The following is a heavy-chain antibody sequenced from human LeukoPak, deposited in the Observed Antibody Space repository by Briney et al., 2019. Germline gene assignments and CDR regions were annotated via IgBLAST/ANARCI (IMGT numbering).Heavy chain of an antibody. J-gene: IGHJ4*02. Sequence: GGSLRLSCAASGFTFSSYAMSWVRQAPGKGLEWVSALSGSGGSTYYADSVKGRFTISRDNSKNTLYLQMNSLRAEDTAVYYCAITVSGSFDYWGQGTLVTVSS. V-gene: IGHV3-23*01. D-gene: IGHD1-26*01. CDR1: GFTFSSYA. CDR3: AITVSGSFDY. CDR2: LSGSGGST.